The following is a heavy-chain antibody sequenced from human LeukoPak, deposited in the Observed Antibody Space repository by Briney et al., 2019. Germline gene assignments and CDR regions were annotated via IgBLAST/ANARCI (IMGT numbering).Heavy chain of an antibody. CDR2: IYYSGST. CDR1: GGSISSGGYY. V-gene: IGHV4-31*03. Sequence: PQTLSLTCTVSGGSISSGGYYWSWIRQHPGKGLEWIGYIYYSGSTYYNPSLKSRVTISVDTSRNQFSLKLSSVTAADTAVYYCARCGKDGDYVQNWGQGTLVTVSS. J-gene: IGHJ4*02. D-gene: IGHD4-17*01. CDR3: ARCGKDGDYVQN.